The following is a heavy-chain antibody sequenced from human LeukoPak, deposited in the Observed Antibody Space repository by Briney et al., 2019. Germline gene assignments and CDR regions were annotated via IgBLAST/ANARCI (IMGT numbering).Heavy chain of an antibody. CDR2: IYSGGDT. CDR3: AREWGYGCGGECFSGIQAYYGMDV. J-gene: IGHJ6*02. Sequence: ETLSLTCTVSSGSISSSSYYWGWIRQPPGKGLEWVSVIYSGGDTYYADSVKGRFTISRDNSKNTLYLQMNRLRAEDTAIYYCAREWGYGCGGECFSGIQAYYGMDVWGQGTTVTVSS. V-gene: IGHV3-53*01. CDR1: SGSISSSSYY. D-gene: IGHD2-15*01.